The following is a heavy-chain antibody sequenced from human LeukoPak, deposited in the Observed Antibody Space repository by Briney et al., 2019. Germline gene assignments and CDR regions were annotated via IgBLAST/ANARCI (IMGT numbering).Heavy chain of an antibody. D-gene: IGHD6-13*01. CDR1: GYSISSGYY. J-gene: IGHJ4*02. CDR3: ARPEGGSSIDY. Sequence: PSETLSLTCTVSGYSISSGYYWGWIRPPPGKGLEWIGSIYYSGSTYYNPSLKSRVTISVDTSKNQFSLKLSSVTAADTAVYYCARPEGGSSIDYWGQGTLVTVSS. V-gene: IGHV4-38-2*02. CDR2: IYYSGST.